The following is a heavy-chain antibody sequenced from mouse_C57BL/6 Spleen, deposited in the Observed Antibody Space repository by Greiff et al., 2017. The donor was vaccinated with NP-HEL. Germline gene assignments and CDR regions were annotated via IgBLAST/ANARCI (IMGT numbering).Heavy chain of an antibody. CDR3: ARSLDGYHGAMDY. D-gene: IGHD2-3*01. V-gene: IGHV1-80*01. J-gene: IGHJ4*01. CDR1: GYAFSSYW. Sequence: VQLQQSGAELVKPGASVKISCKASGYAFSSYWMNWVKQRPGKGLEWIGQIYPGDGDTNYNGKFKGKATLTADKSSPTAYMQLSSLTSEDSAVYCCARSLDGYHGAMDYWGQGTSVTVSS. CDR2: IYPGDGDT.